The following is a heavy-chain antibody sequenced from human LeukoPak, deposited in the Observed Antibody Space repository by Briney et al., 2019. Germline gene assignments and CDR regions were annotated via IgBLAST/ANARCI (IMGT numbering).Heavy chain of an antibody. CDR2: IYYSGST. D-gene: IGHD6-19*01. V-gene: IGHV4-61*01. CDR3: ARAGDSSGTYYFDY. J-gene: IGHJ4*02. Sequence: PSETLSLTCTVSGGSVSSGSYYWSWIRQPPGKGLEWIGYIYYSGSTNYNPSLKSRVTISVDTSKNQFSLKLSSVTAADTAVYYCARAGDSSGTYYFDYWAREPWSPSPQ. CDR1: GGSVSSGSYY.